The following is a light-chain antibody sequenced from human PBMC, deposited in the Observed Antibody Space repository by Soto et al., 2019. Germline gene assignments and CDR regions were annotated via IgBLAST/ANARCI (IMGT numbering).Light chain of an antibody. CDR2: GNN. CDR1: TSNIGSNA. Sequence: QSVLTQPPSASGTPGQRVTISCSGSTSNIGSNAVNWYQQLPGTAPKVLMYGNNQRPSGVPARFSGSKSGTSASLAISGLQSEDEGDYYCAAWDDSLSGLWVFGGGTKVTVL. CDR3: AAWDDSLSGLWV. V-gene: IGLV1-44*01. J-gene: IGLJ3*02.